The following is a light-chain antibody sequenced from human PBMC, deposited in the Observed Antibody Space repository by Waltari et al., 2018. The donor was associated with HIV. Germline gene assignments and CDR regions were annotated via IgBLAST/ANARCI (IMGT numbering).Light chain of an antibody. CDR2: ENN. CDR3: GTWDSSLSAVV. V-gene: IGLV1-51*01. Sequence: QSVLTQPPSVSAAPGQKVTISSSGSSSNIGNNYVSWYQQLPGTAPKILIYENNKRPSGIPDRFSGSKSGTSATLGITGLQTGDEADYYCGTWDSSLSAVVFGGGTKLTVL. J-gene: IGLJ2*01. CDR1: SSNIGNNY.